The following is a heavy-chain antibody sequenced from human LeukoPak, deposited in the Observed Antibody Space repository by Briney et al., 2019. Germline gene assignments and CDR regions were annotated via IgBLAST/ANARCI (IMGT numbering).Heavy chain of an antibody. Sequence: GGSLRLSCAASGFTFSSYNMNWVRQAPGKGLEWVSYISSSSSTIYYADSVKGRFTISRDNAKNSLYLQMNSLRAEDTAVYYCARDFPITGASHYYGSGSYSYYFDYWGQGTLVTVSS. V-gene: IGHV3-48*01. CDR1: GFTFSSYN. J-gene: IGHJ4*02. CDR3: ARDFPITGASHYYGSGSYSYYFDY. D-gene: IGHD3-10*01. CDR2: ISSSSSTI.